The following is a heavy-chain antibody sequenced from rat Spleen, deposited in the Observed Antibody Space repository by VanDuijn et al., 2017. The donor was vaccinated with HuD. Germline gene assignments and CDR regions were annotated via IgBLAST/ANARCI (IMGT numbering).Heavy chain of an antibody. CDR1: GFTFSNYD. D-gene: IGHD1-5*01. CDR3: TREGDIRASYVMDA. V-gene: IGHV5-27*01. Sequence: EVQLVESGGGLVQPGRSLKLSCAASGFTFSNYDMAWVRQAPTKGLEWVASISPSGGSTYYRDSGKGRFTVSRDNAKSTLYLQMDSLRSEDTATYYCTREGDIRASYVMDAWGQGTSVTVSS. J-gene: IGHJ4*01. CDR2: ISPSGGST.